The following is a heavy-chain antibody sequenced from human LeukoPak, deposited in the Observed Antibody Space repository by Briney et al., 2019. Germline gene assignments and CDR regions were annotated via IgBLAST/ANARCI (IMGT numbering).Heavy chain of an antibody. D-gene: IGHD3-22*01. V-gene: IGHV1-69*13. CDR3: ARGYYDSSGYFDY. CDR1: GGTLSRYA. Sequence: ASVKVSCKASGGTLSRYAISWVRQAPGKGLELKGGIIPIFGTANYAQKFQGRVTITADESTSTAYMELSSLRSEDTAVYYCARGYYDSSGYFDYWGQGTLVTVSS. J-gene: IGHJ4*02. CDR2: IIPIFGTA.